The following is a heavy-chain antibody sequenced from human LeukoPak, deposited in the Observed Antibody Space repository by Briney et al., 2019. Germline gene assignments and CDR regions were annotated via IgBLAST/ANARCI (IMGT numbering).Heavy chain of an antibody. CDR3: ARESGCYYIYFDY. CDR1: GGSFSGYY. D-gene: IGHD1-26*01. CDR2: INHSAIT. J-gene: IGHJ4*02. Sequence: PSETLLTCAVYGGSFSGYYWSWIRQPPGKGLEWIGEINHSAITNYNTSHKNRVTISVDTSKDEYSLMLSSVTAADTAVYYCARESGCYYIYFDYWGEGTLVTVSS. V-gene: IGHV4-34*01.